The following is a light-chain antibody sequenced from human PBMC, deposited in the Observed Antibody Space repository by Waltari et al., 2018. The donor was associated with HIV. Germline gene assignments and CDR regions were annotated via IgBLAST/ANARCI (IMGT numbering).Light chain of an antibody. CDR1: QGINSH. Sequence: DIQFTHSPSLRAVVVGNRVTITFRTSQGINSHLAWYQQKPGNAPNRLSYAASTLQSGVPSRFSGSGSRTEFILTIGSLQPEYFATYYCQQLDTSPQIPFGGGTKVEVK. J-gene: IGKJ4*02. V-gene: IGKV1-9*01. CDR3: QQLDTSPQIP. CDR2: AAS.